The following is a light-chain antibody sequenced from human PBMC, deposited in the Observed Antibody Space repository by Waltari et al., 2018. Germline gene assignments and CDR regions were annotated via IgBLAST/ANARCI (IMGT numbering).Light chain of an antibody. V-gene: IGLV1-47*01. J-gene: IGLJ3*02. CDR1: SSNLDRNS. CDR3: AAWDDSLRGPV. Sequence: QSVLTQAPSASGTPGQRVTISCSGSSSNLDRNSVFWYQLLPGMAPKLLIFRNNQRPSGVPDRFSGSKSGTSASLAISGLRSEDEADYSCAAWDDSLRGPVFGTGTKLTVL. CDR2: RNN.